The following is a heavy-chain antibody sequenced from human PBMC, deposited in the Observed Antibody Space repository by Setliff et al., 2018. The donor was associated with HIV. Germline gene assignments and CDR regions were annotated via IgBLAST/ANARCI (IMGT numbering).Heavy chain of an antibody. CDR2: INPYSGGT. D-gene: IGHD3-22*01. J-gene: IGHJ4*02. CDR1: GFTFTAYY. V-gene: IGHV1-2*04. CDR3: ARGMDYYDTSGYYQYYFDY. Sequence: ASVKVSCKTSGFTFTAYYMHWVRQAPGQGLEWMGWINPYSGGTNYAQKFQGWITMTRDTSISTAYMELSRLRSDDTAVYYCARGMDYYDTSGYYQYYFDYWGQGTLVTVSS.